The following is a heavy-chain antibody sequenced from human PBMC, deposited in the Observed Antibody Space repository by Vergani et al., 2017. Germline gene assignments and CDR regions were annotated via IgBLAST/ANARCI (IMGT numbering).Heavy chain of an antibody. CDR2: IYYSGST. V-gene: IGHV4-39*07. CDR1: GGSISSSSYY. D-gene: IGHD5-18*01. J-gene: IGHJ4*02. Sequence: QLRLQESGPGLVKPSETLSLTCTVSGGSISSSSYYWGWIRQPPGKGLEWIGSIYYSGSTNYNPSLKSRVTISVDTSKNQFSLKLSSVTAADTAVYYCARDVDTAMVGGDYWGQGTLVTVSS. CDR3: ARDVDTAMVGGDY.